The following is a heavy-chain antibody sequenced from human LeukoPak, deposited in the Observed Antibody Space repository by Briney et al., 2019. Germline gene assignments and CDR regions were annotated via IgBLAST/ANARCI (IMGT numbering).Heavy chain of an antibody. Sequence: GGSLRLSCAASGFTFSSYAMSWVRQAPGKGLEWVSAISGSGGSTYYADSVKGRFTISRDNSKNTLYLQMNSLRAEDTAVYYCAKDMHYDILTGSNWFDPWGQGTLVTVSS. V-gene: IGHV3-23*01. J-gene: IGHJ5*02. D-gene: IGHD3-9*01. CDR2: ISGSGGST. CDR3: AKDMHYDILTGSNWFDP. CDR1: GFTFSSYA.